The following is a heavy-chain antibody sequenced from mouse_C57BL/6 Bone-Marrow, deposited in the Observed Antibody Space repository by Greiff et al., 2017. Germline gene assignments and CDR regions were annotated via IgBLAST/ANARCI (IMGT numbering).Heavy chain of an antibody. CDR1: GYTFTSYW. CDR3: ARRGDCYFDY. J-gene: IGHJ2*01. Sequence: QVQLQQPGAELVRPGTSVKLSCKASGYTFTSYWMHWVKQRPGQGLEWIGVIDPSDSYTNYNQKFKGKATLTVDTSSSKAYMQLSSLTSEDSAVYYCARRGDCYFDYWGQGTTLTVSS. CDR2: IDPSDSYT. D-gene: IGHD3-3*01. V-gene: IGHV1-59*01.